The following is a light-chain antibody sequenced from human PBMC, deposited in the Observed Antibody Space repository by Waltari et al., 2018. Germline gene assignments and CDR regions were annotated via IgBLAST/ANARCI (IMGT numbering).Light chain of an antibody. J-gene: IGLJ2*01. V-gene: IGLV3-1*01. CDR1: NLGGKY. CDR2: QDN. Sequence: SYEVTQPPSVSVSPGQTATISCSGDNLGGKYVCWFPHKPGQAPVLIIYQDNKRPSGIPGRFSASNSGNTATLTISGAQAVDEADYYCQSWDSDLTFGGGTKLTVL. CDR3: QSWDSDLT.